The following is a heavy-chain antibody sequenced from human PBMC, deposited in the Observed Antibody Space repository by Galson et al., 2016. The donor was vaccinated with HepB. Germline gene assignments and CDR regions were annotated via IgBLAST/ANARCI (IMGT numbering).Heavy chain of an antibody. Sequence: ETLSLTCTVSGDSITSGRYYWSWMRQPPGKGLAWIGFITYSGSTTSNSSLTSRVTISAGMSKNQFSLKLTTVTAADTAVYYCARDNSGSYVDYWGQGILVTVSS. CDR3: ARDNSGSYVDY. CDR2: ITYSGST. J-gene: IGHJ4*02. D-gene: IGHD1-26*01. V-gene: IGHV4-61*01. CDR1: GDSITSGRYY.